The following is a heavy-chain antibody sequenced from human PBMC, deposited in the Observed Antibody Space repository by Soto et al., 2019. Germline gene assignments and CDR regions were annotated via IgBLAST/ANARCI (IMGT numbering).Heavy chain of an antibody. Sequence: QVQLQESGPGLVKPSQTLSLTCTVSGGSISSGGYYWSWIRQHPGKGLEWIGYIYSSGSTYYNPSLKSRVTISVDTSKNQFSLKLSSVTAADTAVYYCATITMVRGVNWFDPCGQGTLVTVSS. CDR3: ATITMVRGVNWFDP. D-gene: IGHD3-10*01. CDR1: GGSISSGGYY. V-gene: IGHV4-31*03. CDR2: IYSSGST. J-gene: IGHJ5*02.